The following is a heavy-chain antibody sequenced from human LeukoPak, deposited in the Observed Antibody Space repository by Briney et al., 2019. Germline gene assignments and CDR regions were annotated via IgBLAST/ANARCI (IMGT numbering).Heavy chain of an antibody. CDR2: IIPIFGTA. CDR1: GGTFSSYA. J-gene: IGHJ4*02. D-gene: IGHD3-10*01. CDR3: ARDPGALLWFGELLGFDY. Sequence: SVKVSCKASGGTFSSYAISWVRQAPGQGLEWMGGIIPIFGTANYAQKFQGRVTITADESTSTAYMELSSLRSGDTAVYYCARDPGALLWFGELLGFDYWGQGTLVTVSS. V-gene: IGHV1-69*01.